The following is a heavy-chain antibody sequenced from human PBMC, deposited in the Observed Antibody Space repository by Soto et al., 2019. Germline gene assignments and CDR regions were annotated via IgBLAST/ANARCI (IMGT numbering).Heavy chain of an antibody. Sequence: SVKVSCKACGVTCSSYAISWGRQAPGQGLESMGGIIPIFGTANYAQKFQGRVTITADESTSTAYMELSSPRSEDTAVYYCARDPSGYGSYGMEVWGQGTTVTVSS. CDR2: IIPIFGTA. V-gene: IGHV1-69*13. D-gene: IGHD3-10*01. CDR1: GVTCSSYA. J-gene: IGHJ6*02. CDR3: ARDPSGYGSYGMEV.